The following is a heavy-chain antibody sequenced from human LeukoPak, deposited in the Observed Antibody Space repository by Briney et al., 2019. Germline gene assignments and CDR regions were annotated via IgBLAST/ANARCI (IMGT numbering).Heavy chain of an antibody. D-gene: IGHD5-12*01. CDR1: GFTFSSYG. CDR2: IRYDGSNK. V-gene: IGHV3-30*02. CDR3: AKGGGYEAQYYYYYLDV. J-gene: IGHJ6*03. Sequence: GGSLRLSCAASGFTFSSYGMHWVRQAPGKGLEWVAFIRYDGSNKYYADSVKGRFTISRDNSKNTLYLQMKSLRAEDTAEYYCAKGGGYEAQYYYYYLDVWGKGTTVTISS.